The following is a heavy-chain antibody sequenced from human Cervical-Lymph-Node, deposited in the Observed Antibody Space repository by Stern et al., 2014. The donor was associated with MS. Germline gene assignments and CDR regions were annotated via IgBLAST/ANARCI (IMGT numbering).Heavy chain of an antibody. V-gene: IGHV3-49*03. Sequence: EMQLVESGGGLVQPGGSLKLSCSTSGFSFDDYAMSWFRQAPGKGLEWVGFIRNKTYGGTTEYAASVKGRFTISRDDSKSIAYLQMNILKTGDTAVYYCTKDLGFSWGQGTLVVVSS. CDR2: IRNKTYGGTT. CDR3: TKDLGFS. J-gene: IGHJ4*02. CDR1: GFSFDDYA. D-gene: IGHD2/OR15-2a*01.